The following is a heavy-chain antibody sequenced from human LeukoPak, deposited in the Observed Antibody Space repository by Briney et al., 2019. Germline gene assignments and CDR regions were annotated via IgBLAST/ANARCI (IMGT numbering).Heavy chain of an antibody. CDR2: IYSGGST. D-gene: IGHD3-22*01. V-gene: IGHV3-53*01. CDR1: GFTFSSYA. CDR3: ARAPPYYYDSSGYYSAPGFDI. Sequence: GGSLRLSCAASGFTFSSYAMNWVRQAPGKGLEWVSVIYSGGSTYYADSVKGRFTISRDNSKNTLYLQMNSLRAEDTAVYYCARAPPYYYDSSGYYSAPGFDIWGQGTMVTVSS. J-gene: IGHJ3*02.